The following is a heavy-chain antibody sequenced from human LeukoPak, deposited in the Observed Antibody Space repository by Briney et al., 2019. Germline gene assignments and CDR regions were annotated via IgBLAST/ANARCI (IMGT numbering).Heavy chain of an antibody. CDR3: ATRAALDSLGWCHSYYGMGV. CDR2: ISGYNGNT. CDR1: GDSFTSFG. V-gene: IGHV1-18*01. J-gene: IGHJ6*02. D-gene: IGHD6-19*01. Sequence: ASVKVSCKASGDSFTSFGFSWVRQAPGQGLEWVGWISGYNGNTNYAQKLQGRLTITTDTSTSTAYMELRSLRSDDTAIYYCATRAALDSLGWCHSYYGMGVWGQGTAVTVSS.